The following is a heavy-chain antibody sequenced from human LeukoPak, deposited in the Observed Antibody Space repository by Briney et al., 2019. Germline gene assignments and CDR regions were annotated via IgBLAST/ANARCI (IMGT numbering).Heavy chain of an antibody. CDR2: IIPIFGTA. Sequence: SVKVSCKASGGTFSSYAISWVRQAPGQGREWMGGIIPIFGTANYAQKFQGRVTITADESTSTAYMELSSLRSEDTAVYYCARAYGSGSYSHLHFDYWGQGTLVTVSS. J-gene: IGHJ4*02. V-gene: IGHV1-69*13. CDR1: GGTFSSYA. CDR3: ARAYGSGSYSHLHFDY. D-gene: IGHD3-10*01.